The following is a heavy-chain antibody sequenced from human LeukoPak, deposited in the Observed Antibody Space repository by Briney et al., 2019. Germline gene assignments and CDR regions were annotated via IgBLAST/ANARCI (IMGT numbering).Heavy chain of an antibody. CDR2: VHLDGRT. D-gene: IGHD3-3*01. Sequence: SETLSLTCGVSGGSVTSTNWWTWVRQPPGKGLEWIGEVHLDGRTNYNPSLESRLTISVDLSENHISLKLTSVTAADTAVYYYAREGGFFRPLDYSGQGTLVTVSS. J-gene: IGHJ4*02. CDR3: AREGGFFRPLDY. CDR1: GGSVTSTNW. V-gene: IGHV4-4*02.